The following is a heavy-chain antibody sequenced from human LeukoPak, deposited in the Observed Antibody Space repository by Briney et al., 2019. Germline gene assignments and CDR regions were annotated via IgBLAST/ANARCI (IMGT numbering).Heavy chain of an antibody. D-gene: IGHD1-1*01. CDR2: ISSNGINT. V-gene: IGHV3-64D*09. CDR3: VKDHDRNWNDKGYFDY. J-gene: IGHJ4*02. CDR1: GFTFSSYA. Sequence: RSGGSLRLSCSASGFTFSSYAMHWVRQAPGKGLEYVSAISSNGINTYYADPVKGRFTISRDNSKGTLDLQMSSLRVEDTAVYYCVKDHDRNWNDKGYFDYWGQGTLVTVSS.